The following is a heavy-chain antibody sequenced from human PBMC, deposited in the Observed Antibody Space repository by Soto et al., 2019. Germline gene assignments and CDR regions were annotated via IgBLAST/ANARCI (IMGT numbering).Heavy chain of an antibody. CDR3: AKDSAVAGTSWFDP. J-gene: IGHJ5*02. CDR2: ISYDGSNK. Sequence: QVQLVESGGGVVQPGRSLRLSCAASGFTFSSYGMHWVRQAPGKGLEWVAVISYDGSNKYYADSVKGRFTISRDNSKSTVYLQMNSLRAEDTAVYYCAKDSAVAGTSWFDPWGPGTLVTFYS. V-gene: IGHV3-30*18. D-gene: IGHD6-19*01. CDR1: GFTFSSYG.